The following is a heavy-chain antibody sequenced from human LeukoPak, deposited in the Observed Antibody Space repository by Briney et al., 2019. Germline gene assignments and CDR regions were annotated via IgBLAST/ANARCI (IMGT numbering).Heavy chain of an antibody. CDR1: GGSINSYY. CDR3: ARGGKATVVTM. V-gene: IGHV4-4*07. Sequence: ETLSLTCTVSGGSINSYYWSWIRQPAGKGLEWIGRIYSSGSTNYNPSLKSRVSMSVDTSKNQFSLKLTSVTAADTAVYYCARGGKATVVTMWGQGTLVTVSS. D-gene: IGHD4-23*01. CDR2: IYSSGST. J-gene: IGHJ4*02.